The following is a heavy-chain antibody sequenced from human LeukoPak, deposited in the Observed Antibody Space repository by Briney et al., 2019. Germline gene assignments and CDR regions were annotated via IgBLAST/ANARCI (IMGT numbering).Heavy chain of an antibody. V-gene: IGHV3-66*01. CDR2: IYSGGNT. CDR3: ARVRPPYYFDY. J-gene: IGHJ4*02. Sequence: GGSLRLSCAASGFTVSSNYMSWVRQAPGKGLEWVSIIYSGGNTYYADSVKGRFSISRDSSKNTLYLQMNSLRAEDTAVYYCARVRPPYYFDYWGPGTLVTVSS. CDR1: GFTVSSNY.